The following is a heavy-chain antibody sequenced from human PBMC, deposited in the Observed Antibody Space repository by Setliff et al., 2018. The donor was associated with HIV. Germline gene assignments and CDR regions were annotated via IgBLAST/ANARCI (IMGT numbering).Heavy chain of an antibody. CDR3: AKDLHFWSAADS. J-gene: IGHJ4*02. V-gene: IGHV3-23*01. CDR1: GFTFMNNA. CDR2: IGGDGNT. D-gene: IGHD6-13*01. Sequence: GGSLRLSCTASGFTFMNNAMSWVRQAPGKGLEWVSGIGGDGNTHYADSVKGRFAISRDNSKDTLYLQMNSLRAEDTALYYCAKDLHFWSAADSWGQGTLVTVSS.